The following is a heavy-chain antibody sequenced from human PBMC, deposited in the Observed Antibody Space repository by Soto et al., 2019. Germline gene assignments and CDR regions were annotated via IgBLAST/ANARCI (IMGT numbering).Heavy chain of an antibody. CDR3: VGGVDYYDSSGYSDDAFDI. J-gene: IGHJ3*02. CDR1: GYTFTSYD. D-gene: IGHD3-22*01. Sequence: ASVKVSCKASGYTFTSYDINWVRQATGQGLEWMGWMNPNSGNTGYAQKFQGRVTMTRNTSISTAYMELSSLRSEDTAVYYCVGGVDYYDSSGYSDDAFDIWGQGTMVT. CDR2: MNPNSGNT. V-gene: IGHV1-8*01.